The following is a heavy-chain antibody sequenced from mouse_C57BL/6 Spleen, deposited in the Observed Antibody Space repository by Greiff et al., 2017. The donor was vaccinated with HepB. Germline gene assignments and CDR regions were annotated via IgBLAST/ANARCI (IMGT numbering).Heavy chain of an antibody. D-gene: IGHD1-1*01. Sequence: QVQLKESGAELARPGASVKLSCKASGYTFTSYGISWVKQRTGQGLEWIGEIYPRSGNTYYNEKFKGKATLTADKSSSTAYMELRSLTSEDSAVYFCAREITAVGYAMDYWGQGTSVTVSS. CDR2: IYPRSGNT. CDR1: GYTFTSYG. V-gene: IGHV1-81*01. CDR3: AREITAVGYAMDY. J-gene: IGHJ4*01.